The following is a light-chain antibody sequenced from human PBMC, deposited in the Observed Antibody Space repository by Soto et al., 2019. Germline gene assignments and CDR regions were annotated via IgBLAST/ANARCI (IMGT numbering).Light chain of an antibody. V-gene: IGKV3-20*01. Sequence: EIVLTQSPGTLSLSPGERATLSCRASQSVSSSYLAWFQQKPGQPPRLLIYGAASRATGIPDRFSGSGSGSDFSVTISRLEPEDFAVYYCQQYGSSPRTFGQGTKVESK. J-gene: IGKJ1*01. CDR3: QQYGSSPRT. CDR2: GAA. CDR1: QSVSSSY.